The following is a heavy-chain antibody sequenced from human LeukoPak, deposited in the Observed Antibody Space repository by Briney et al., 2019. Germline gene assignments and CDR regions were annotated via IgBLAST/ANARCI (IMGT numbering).Heavy chain of an antibody. D-gene: IGHD1-1*01. CDR2: ISHGGNT. CDR1: GGSISSSNW. V-gene: IGHV4-4*02. Sequence: SETLSLTCAVSGGSISSSNWWSWVRPPPGKGLEWIGEISHGGNTNYNPSLESRVTISVDKSKNQFALKVSSVTAADTAVYFCARVSGTTPFDYWGQGTLVTVSS. J-gene: IGHJ4*02. CDR3: ARVSGTTPFDY.